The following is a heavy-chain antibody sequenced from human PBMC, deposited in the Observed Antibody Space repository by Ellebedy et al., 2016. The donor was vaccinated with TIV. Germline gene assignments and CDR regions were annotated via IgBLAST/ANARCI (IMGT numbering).Heavy chain of an antibody. CDR1: GFTVSSNY. CDR3: ARDRGSPTEVLLWFGELGD. J-gene: IGHJ4*02. Sequence: GESLKISCAASGFTVSSNYMSWVRQAPGKGLEWVSVIYSGGSTYYADSVKGRFTISRDNSKNTLYLQMNSLRAEDTAVYYCARDRGSPTEVLLWFGELGDWGQGTLVTVSS. V-gene: IGHV3-53*01. CDR2: IYSGGST. D-gene: IGHD3-10*01.